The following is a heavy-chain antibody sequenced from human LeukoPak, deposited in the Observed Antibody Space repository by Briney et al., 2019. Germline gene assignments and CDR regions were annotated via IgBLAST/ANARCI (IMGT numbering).Heavy chain of an antibody. CDR1: GGSISRSTYY. CDR3: GRHHRDGYTDP. J-gene: IGHJ5*02. CDR2: IYYTGTT. D-gene: IGHD5-24*01. V-gene: IGHV4-39*01. Sequence: SETLSLTCTVSGGSISRSTYYWGWIRQPPGKGLEWIANIYYTGTTLYNPSLRSRVTISVDTSENQFSLKLTSVTAADTAVYFCGRHHRDGYTDPWGQGILVTVSS.